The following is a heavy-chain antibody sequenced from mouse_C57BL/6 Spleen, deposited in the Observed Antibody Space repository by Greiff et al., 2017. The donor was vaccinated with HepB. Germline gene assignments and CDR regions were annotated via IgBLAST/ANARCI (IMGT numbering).Heavy chain of an antibody. V-gene: IGHV1-80*01. Sequence: QVQLKQSGAELVKPGASVKISCKASGYAFSSYWMNWVKQRPGKGLEWIGQIYPGDGDTNYNGKFKGKATLTADKSSSTAYMQLSSLTSEDSAVYFCAMEAIYYDYDDAMDYWGQGTSVTVSS. J-gene: IGHJ4*01. CDR3: AMEAIYYDYDDAMDY. CDR2: IYPGDGDT. D-gene: IGHD2-4*01. CDR1: GYAFSSYW.